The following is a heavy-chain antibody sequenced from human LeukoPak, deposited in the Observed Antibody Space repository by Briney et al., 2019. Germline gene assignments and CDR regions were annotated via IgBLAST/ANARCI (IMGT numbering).Heavy chain of an antibody. CDR3: ATACGGDCYSDY. Sequence: GRSLRLFCAASGFTFSSYAMHWVRQAPGKGLEWVAVISYDGSNKYYADSVKGRFTISRDNSKNTLYLQMNSLRAEDTAVYYCATACGGDCYSDYWGQGTLVTVSS. CDR2: ISYDGSNK. D-gene: IGHD2-21*02. V-gene: IGHV3-30*04. J-gene: IGHJ4*02. CDR1: GFTFSSYA.